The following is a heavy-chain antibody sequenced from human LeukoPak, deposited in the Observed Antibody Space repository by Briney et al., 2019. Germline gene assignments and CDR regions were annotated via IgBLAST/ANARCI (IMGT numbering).Heavy chain of an antibody. D-gene: IGHD1-26*01. V-gene: IGHV3-23*01. J-gene: IGHJ4*02. Sequence: GGSLRLSCAASGFTFSNYVMSWVRQAPGKGLEWVSSIGGSGGSTYYADSVKGRFTISRDNSKNTLYLQMNSLRVEDTAVYYCAEEVGNTYPTFDYWGQGTLVTVSS. CDR1: GFTFSNYV. CDR3: AEEVGNTYPTFDY. CDR2: IGGSGGST.